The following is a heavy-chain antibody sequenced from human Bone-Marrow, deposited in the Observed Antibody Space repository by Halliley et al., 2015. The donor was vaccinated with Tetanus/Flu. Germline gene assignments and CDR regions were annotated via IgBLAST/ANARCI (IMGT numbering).Heavy chain of an antibody. J-gene: IGHJ6*02. Sequence: SGFTFSSYAMHWVRQAPGKGLEWVALISYDGEKKFYGDSVKGRFTISRDNSKSTLYLQVNSLRVDDMAVYYCARDGEIMGATTHYGLDVWGQGTTVTVS. D-gene: IGHD1-26*01. CDR2: ISYDGEKK. CDR1: GFTFSSYA. V-gene: IGHV3-33*01. CDR3: ARDGEIMGATTHYGLDV.